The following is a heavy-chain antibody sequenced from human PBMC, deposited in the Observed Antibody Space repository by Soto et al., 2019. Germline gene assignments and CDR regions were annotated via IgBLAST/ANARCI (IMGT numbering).Heavy chain of an antibody. CDR3: ARGWIVVVPAAIGAGAFDI. Sequence: GGSLRLSCAVSGFTFSSYSMNWVRQAPGKGLEWVSSISSSSSYIYYADSVKGRFTISRDNAKNSLYLQMNSLRAEDTAVYYCARGWIVVVPAAIGAGAFDIWGQGTMVTVSS. V-gene: IGHV3-21*01. J-gene: IGHJ3*02. CDR1: GFTFSSYS. D-gene: IGHD2-2*01. CDR2: ISSSSSYI.